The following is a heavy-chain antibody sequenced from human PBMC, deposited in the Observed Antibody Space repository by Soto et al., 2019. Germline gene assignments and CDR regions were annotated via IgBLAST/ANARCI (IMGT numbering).Heavy chain of an antibody. V-gene: IGHV3-30*18. D-gene: IGHD6-6*01. Sequence: QVQLVESGGGVVQPGRSLRLSCAASGFTFSSYGMHWVRQAPGKGLEWVAVISYDGSNKYYADSVKGRFTISRDNSKNTLYLQMNSLRAEDTAVYYCAKARARYSSSPNFDYWGQGTLVTVSS. J-gene: IGHJ4*02. CDR1: GFTFSSYG. CDR3: AKARARYSSSPNFDY. CDR2: ISYDGSNK.